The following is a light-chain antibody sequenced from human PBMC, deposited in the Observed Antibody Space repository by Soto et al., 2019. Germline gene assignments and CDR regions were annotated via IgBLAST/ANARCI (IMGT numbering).Light chain of an antibody. CDR1: QDISNY. CDR2: DAS. J-gene: IGKJ2*01. V-gene: IGKV1-33*01. Sequence: DLQMTQSPSSLSASLGDRVTITCQASQDISNYLNWYQQKAGKAPKLLIYDASNLETGVPSRFSGSGSGTDFTVTISSLQPEDIATYYCQQYDNLPYTFGQGTKLEIK. CDR3: QQYDNLPYT.